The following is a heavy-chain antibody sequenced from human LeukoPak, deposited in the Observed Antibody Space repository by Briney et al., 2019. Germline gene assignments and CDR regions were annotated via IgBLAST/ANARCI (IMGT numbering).Heavy chain of an antibody. CDR1: GYTFTGYY. V-gene: IGHV1-46*01. D-gene: IGHD3-10*01. J-gene: IGHJ4*02. CDR3: ARGGMVRDRRHFQFDH. Sequence: ASVKVSCKASGYTFTGYYIQWVRQAPGQGLEWMGIINPNGGSTIYAQKFQGRVTMTRDTSTSTVYMDLTSLRSEDTAVYYCARGGMVRDRRHFQFDHWGQGTLVTVSS. CDR2: INPNGGST.